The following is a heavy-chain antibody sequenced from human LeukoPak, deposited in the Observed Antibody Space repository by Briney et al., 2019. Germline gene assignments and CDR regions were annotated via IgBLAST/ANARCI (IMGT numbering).Heavy chain of an antibody. J-gene: IGHJ4*02. V-gene: IGHV3-33*01. CDR2: IWYDGSNK. Sequence: GRSLRLSCAASGFTFSAYGTHWVRQAPGKGLEWVAVIWYDGSNKYYVESVKGRFTISRDNSKNMLYLGINSMRAEDTAVYYCASDNGRGFDYWGQGTLVTVSS. CDR3: ASDNGRGFDY. CDR1: GFTFSAYG.